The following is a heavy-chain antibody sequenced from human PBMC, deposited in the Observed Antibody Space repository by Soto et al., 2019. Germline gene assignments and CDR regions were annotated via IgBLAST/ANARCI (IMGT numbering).Heavy chain of an antibody. CDR1: GXTFSSDC. CDR3: ARGGLEPFDY. Sequence: GSLRLSCATSGXTFSSDCMHWVRQAPGKGLVWVSRINKDGSYKNYEDFVECRFTISRDEAKSELYVKMQRLLAADTAVYYCARGGLEPFDYLGQGALGTVSS. D-gene: IGHD1-1*01. CDR2: INKDGSYK. J-gene: IGHJ4*02. V-gene: IGHV3-74*01.